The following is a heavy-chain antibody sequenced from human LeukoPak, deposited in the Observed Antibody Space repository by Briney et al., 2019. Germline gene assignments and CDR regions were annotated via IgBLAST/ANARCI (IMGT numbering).Heavy chain of an antibody. CDR2: ISYDGSNK. CDR1: GFTFSSYA. D-gene: IGHD6-13*01. J-gene: IGHJ6*02. Sequence: GGSLRLSCAASGFTFSSYAMHWVRQAPGKGLEWVAVISYDGSNKYYADSVKGRFTISRDNSKNTLYLQMNSLRAVDTAVYYCARAYSSSWFYYYYGMDVWGQGTTVTVSS. CDR3: ARAYSSSWFYYYYGMDV. V-gene: IGHV3-30-3*01.